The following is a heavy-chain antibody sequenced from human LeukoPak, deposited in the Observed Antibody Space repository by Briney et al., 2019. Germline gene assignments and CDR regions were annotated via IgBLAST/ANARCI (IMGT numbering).Heavy chain of an antibody. Sequence: SETLSLTCTVSGYSISSGYYWGWIRQPPGKGLEWIGEINHSGSTNYNPSLKSRVTISVDTSKNQFSLKLSSVTAADTAVYYCARLLNYYDSSGSKRLFDYWGQGTLVTVSS. D-gene: IGHD3-22*01. CDR3: ARLLNYYDSSGSKRLFDY. CDR2: INHSGST. V-gene: IGHV4-38-2*02. J-gene: IGHJ4*02. CDR1: GYSISSGYY.